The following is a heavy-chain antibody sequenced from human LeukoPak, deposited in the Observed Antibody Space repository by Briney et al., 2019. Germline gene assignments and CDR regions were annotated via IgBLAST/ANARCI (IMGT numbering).Heavy chain of an antibody. CDR3: VSSSPRYCTGGTCYSSRGFDY. CDR1: GDSISTYY. V-gene: IGHV4-59*01. CDR2: IYYRGTT. D-gene: IGHD2-15*01. J-gene: IGHJ4*02. Sequence: SETLSLTCTVSGDSISTYYWSWIRQSPGKGLEWIAYIYYRGTTNYNPSLKSRVTISADTSKTQFSLILSSVTAADTAVYYCVSSSPRYCTGGTCYSSRGFDYWGQGALVTVSS.